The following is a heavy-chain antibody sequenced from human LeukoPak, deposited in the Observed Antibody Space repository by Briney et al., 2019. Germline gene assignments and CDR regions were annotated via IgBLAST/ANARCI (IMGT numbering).Heavy chain of an antibody. CDR3: ARLSRGSSAGFDY. D-gene: IGHD6-6*01. J-gene: IGHJ4*02. Sequence: SETLSLTCDVSGGSISYYYWNWVRQPPGKGRDWIGYIYYSGSSDYNPSLKSRVTISVDSSKNQFSLKVNSVTAADTAVYFCARLSRGSSAGFDYWGQGILVTVSS. CDR2: IYYSGSS. CDR1: GGSISYYY. V-gene: IGHV4-59*13.